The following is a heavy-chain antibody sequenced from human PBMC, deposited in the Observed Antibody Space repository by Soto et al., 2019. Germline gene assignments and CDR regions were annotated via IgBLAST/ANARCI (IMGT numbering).Heavy chain of an antibody. CDR3: AICLVFHYGSGKLYGIDV. Sequence: GGSLRLSCAASGFTFSSYAMSWVRQAPGKGLEWVSAISGSGGSTYYADSVKGRFTISRDNSKNTLYLQMNSLRAEDTAVYYSAICLVFHYGSGKLYGIDVLRQRTTVTVSS. CDR1: GFTFSSYA. V-gene: IGHV3-23*01. J-gene: IGHJ6*02. CDR2: ISGSGGST. D-gene: IGHD3-10*01.